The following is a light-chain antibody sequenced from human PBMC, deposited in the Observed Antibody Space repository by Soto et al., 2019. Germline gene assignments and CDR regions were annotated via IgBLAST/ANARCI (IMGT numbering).Light chain of an antibody. V-gene: IGLV2-14*01. CDR3: SSYTSSSTYVV. Sequence: QSALTQPASVSGSPGQSITISCTGTSSDVGGYNYVSWYQQHPGKAPNLMIYEVSNRPSGVSNRFSGSKSGNTAALTISGIQAEDEADYYCSSYTSSSTYVVFGGGTKLTVL. J-gene: IGLJ2*01. CDR1: SSDVGGYNY. CDR2: EVS.